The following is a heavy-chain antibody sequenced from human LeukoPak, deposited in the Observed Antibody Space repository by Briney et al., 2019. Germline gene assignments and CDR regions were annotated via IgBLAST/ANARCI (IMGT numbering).Heavy chain of an antibody. CDR2: INPNSGGT. CDR3: ARGGGTSSFDP. J-gene: IGHJ5*02. D-gene: IGHD2-2*01. CDR1: GYTFTGYY. V-gene: IGHV1-2*02. Sequence: ASVKVSCTASGYTFTGYYMHWVRQAPGQGLEWRGWINPNSGGTNYAQKSQGRVTMTRDTSISTAYMELSRLRSADTAVYYCARGGGTSSFDPWGPGTLVTVSS.